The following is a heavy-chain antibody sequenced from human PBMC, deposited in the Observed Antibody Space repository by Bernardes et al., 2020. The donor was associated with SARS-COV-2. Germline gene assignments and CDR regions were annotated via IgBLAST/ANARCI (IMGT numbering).Heavy chain of an antibody. CDR2: INEDGRVI. CDR1: GFSVSAYW. V-gene: IGHV3-74*01. Sequence: LRLFCAASGFSVSAYWMHWVRQAPGEGLVWVARINEDGRVINYADSVRGRFTIYRDIADNKLYLQMKSLRADDTAVYYCARDFGGNFDYWGQGTLVTVSS. CDR3: ARDFGGNFDY. D-gene: IGHD2-15*01. J-gene: IGHJ4*02.